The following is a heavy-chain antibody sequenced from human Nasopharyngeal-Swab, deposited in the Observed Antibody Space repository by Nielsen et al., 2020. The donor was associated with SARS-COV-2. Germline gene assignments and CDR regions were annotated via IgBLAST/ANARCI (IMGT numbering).Heavy chain of an antibody. CDR2: IHSNGGT. Sequence: SETLSLTCSVSGGSISDYHWRWIRQPPGKGLEWIGYIHSNGGTNYNPSFKSRLTTSVDTSKNQFSLKLSSVTAEDTAVYYCARRGKDSYGYHYYSIDVWGKGATVTVSS. D-gene: IGHD5-18*01. V-gene: IGHV4-59*08. CDR3: ARRGKDSYGYHYYSIDV. CDR1: GGSISDYH. J-gene: IGHJ6*03.